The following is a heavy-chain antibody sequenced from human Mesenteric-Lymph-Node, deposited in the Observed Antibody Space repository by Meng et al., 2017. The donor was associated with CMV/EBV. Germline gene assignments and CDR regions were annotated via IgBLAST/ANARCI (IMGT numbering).Heavy chain of an antibody. D-gene: IGHD3-22*01. V-gene: IGHV3-7*01. Sequence: GGSLRLSCGVSGFPFNNYWMNWVRQAPGKGLEWVGNINQDGSETNYVDSVKDRFTISRDNAKNSLYLQMNSLRVEDTAVYYCARDPHSGYRFGPWGQGTLVTVSS. CDR3: ARDPHSGYRFGP. CDR1: GFPFNNYW. J-gene: IGHJ5*02. CDR2: INQDGSET.